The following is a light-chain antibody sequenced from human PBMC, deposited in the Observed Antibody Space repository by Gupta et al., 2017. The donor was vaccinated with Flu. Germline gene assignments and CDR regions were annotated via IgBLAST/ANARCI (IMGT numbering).Light chain of an antibody. Sequence: SYVLTQPPSVSVAPGQTARITCGGNNIGSKRVHWYQQKPGQAPVLVVYDDSDRPSGILERFSGSRSGNTAILTISRVEAGDEADYYCQVWDSSSDPLYVFGTGTKVTVL. J-gene: IGLJ1*01. CDR3: QVWDSSSDPLYV. CDR1: NIGSKR. CDR2: DDS. V-gene: IGLV3-21*02.